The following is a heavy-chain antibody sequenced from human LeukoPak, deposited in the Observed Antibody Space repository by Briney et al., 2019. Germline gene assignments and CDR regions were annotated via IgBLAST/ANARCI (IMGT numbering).Heavy chain of an antibody. Sequence: ASVKVSCKASGYTFTNYDIHWVRQATGQGLEWMGWINPNSGGTNYAQKFQGRVTMTRDTSISTAYMELSRLRSDDTAVYYCATWDRYSYGPNQIDYWGQGTLVTVSS. D-gene: IGHD5-18*01. V-gene: IGHV1-2*02. CDR1: GYTFTNYD. J-gene: IGHJ4*02. CDR2: INPNSGGT. CDR3: ATWDRYSYGPNQIDY.